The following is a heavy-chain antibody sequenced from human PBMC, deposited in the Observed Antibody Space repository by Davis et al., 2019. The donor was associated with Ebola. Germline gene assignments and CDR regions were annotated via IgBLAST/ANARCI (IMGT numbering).Heavy chain of an antibody. J-gene: IGHJ2*01. D-gene: IGHD6-6*01. Sequence: GESLKISCAASSFTFSNYWMYWVRQAPGEGLMCVSRINSDGTFTTYADSVKGRFTISRDNAKNTLYLQMNSLRAEDTAVYSCARVLSARPWYFDLWGRGTLVTVSS. CDR3: ARVLSARPWYFDL. CDR2: INSDGTFT. V-gene: IGHV3-74*01. CDR1: SFTFSNYW.